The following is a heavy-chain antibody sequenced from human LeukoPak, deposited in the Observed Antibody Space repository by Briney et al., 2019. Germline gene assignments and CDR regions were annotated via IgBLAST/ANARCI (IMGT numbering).Heavy chain of an antibody. CDR3: ARGFEYSSSSVLGY. CDR2: IKQDGSEK. J-gene: IGHJ4*02. V-gene: IGHV3-7*01. Sequence: GGSLRLSCAASGFTFSTSWMYWVRQAPGKGLEWVANIKQDGSEKYYVDSVKGRFTISRDNAKNSLYLQMNSLRAEDTAVYYCARGFEYSSSSVLGYWGQGTLVTVSS. CDR1: GFTFSTSW. D-gene: IGHD6-6*01.